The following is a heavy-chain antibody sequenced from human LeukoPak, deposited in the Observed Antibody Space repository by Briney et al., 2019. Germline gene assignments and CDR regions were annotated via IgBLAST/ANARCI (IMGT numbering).Heavy chain of an antibody. Sequence: SETLSLTCAVYGGSFSGYYCSRIRQPPGKGLEWIGEINHSGSTNYNPSLKSRVTISVDTSKNQFSLKLSSVTAADTAVYYCARSRVYDFWSGYPNYYYYYMDVWGKGTTVTVSS. CDR2: INHSGST. CDR3: ARSRVYDFWSGYPNYYYYYMDV. V-gene: IGHV4-34*01. D-gene: IGHD3-3*01. J-gene: IGHJ6*03. CDR1: GGSFSGYY.